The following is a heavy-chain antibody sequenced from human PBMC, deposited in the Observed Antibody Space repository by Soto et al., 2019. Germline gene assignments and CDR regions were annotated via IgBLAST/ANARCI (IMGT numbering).Heavy chain of an antibody. Sequence: TISLTCAVSGGSISSGGYSWSWIRQPPGKGLEWIGYIYHSGSTYYNPSLKSRVTISVDRSKNQFSLKLSSVTAADTAVYYCARGVGYCISTSCYTGDWFDPWGQGTLVTVSS. CDR2: IYHSGST. D-gene: IGHD2-2*02. CDR1: GGSISSGGYS. V-gene: IGHV4-30-2*01. CDR3: ARGVGYCISTSCYTGDWFDP. J-gene: IGHJ5*02.